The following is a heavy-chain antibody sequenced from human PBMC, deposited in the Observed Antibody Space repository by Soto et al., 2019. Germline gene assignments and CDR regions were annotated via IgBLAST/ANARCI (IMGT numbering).Heavy chain of an antibody. J-gene: IGHJ4*02. Sequence: EVQLVESGGGLVKPGGSLRLSCAASGFTFSSYSMKWVRQAPGKGLEWVSSISSSSSYIYYADSVKGRFTISRDNAKNSLYVQMNSLRDEDTAVYYCARGRQYSSSWYVDYWGQGTLVTVSS. CDR3: ARGRQYSSSWYVDY. CDR2: ISSSSSYI. CDR1: GFTFSSYS. V-gene: IGHV3-21*01. D-gene: IGHD6-13*01.